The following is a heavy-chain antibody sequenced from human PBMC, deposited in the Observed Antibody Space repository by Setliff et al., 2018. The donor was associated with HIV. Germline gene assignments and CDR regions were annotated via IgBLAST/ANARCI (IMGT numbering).Heavy chain of an antibody. V-gene: IGHV1-2*02. D-gene: IGHD6-19*01. J-gene: IGHJ4*02. CDR3: ARAPYRSGWYGVDY. CDR2: ISTYNGNT. CDR1: GYTFTGYY. Sequence: ASVKVSCKASGYTFTGYYIHWVRQAPGQGLEWLGWISTYNGNTNYAQKLQGRVTLTWDTSTSTVYMELTTLRSEDTAFYYCARAPYRSGWYGVDYWGRGTLVTVSS.